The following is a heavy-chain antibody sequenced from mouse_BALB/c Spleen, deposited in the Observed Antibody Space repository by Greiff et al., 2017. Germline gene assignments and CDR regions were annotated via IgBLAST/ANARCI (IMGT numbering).Heavy chain of an antibody. D-gene: IGHD2-14*01. CDR1: GFSLTSYG. J-gene: IGHJ4*01. V-gene: IGHV2-9*02. Sequence: QVQLKESGPGLVAPSQSLSITCTVSGFSLTSYGVHWVRQPPGKGLEWLGVIWAGGSTNYNSALMSRLSISKDNSKSQVFLKMNSLQTDDTAMYYCARDNRYDGNYYAMDYWGQGTSVTVSS. CDR2: IWAGGST. CDR3: ARDNRYDGNYYAMDY.